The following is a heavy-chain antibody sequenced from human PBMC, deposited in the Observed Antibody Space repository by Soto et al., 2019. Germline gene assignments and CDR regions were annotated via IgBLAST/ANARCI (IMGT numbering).Heavy chain of an antibody. CDR1: GFSLSTSGVG. V-gene: IGHV2-5*02. J-gene: IGHJ6*02. Sequence: QITLKESGPTLVKPTQTLTLTCTFSGFSLSTSGVGVGWIRQPPGKALEWLALIYWDDDKRYSPSLKSRLTITKDTSKNQVVLTMTNMDPVDTATYYCAHLDGIVVAGTQGYGMDVWGQGTTVTVSS. D-gene: IGHD6-19*01. CDR2: IYWDDDK. CDR3: AHLDGIVVAGTQGYGMDV.